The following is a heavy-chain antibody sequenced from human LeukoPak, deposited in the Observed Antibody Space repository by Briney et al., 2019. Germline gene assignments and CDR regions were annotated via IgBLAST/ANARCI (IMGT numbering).Heavy chain of an antibody. J-gene: IGHJ4*02. CDR2: IYYSGST. D-gene: IGHD3-22*01. CDR3: ARALYYDSPTGGVSY. CDR1: GGSISSGDYY. V-gene: IGHV4-61*08. Sequence: PSETLSLTCTVSGGSISSGDYYWSWIRQPPGKGLEWIGYIYYSGSTNYNPSLKSRVTISVDTSKNQFSLKLSSVTAADTAVYYCARALYYDSPTGGVSYWGQGTLVTVSS.